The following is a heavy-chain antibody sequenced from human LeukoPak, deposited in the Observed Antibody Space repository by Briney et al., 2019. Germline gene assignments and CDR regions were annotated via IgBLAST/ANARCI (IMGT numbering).Heavy chain of an antibody. V-gene: IGHV3-11*04. J-gene: IGHJ5*02. D-gene: IGHD2-2*01. CDR1: GFTFSGYS. Sequence: GGSLRLSCAASGFTFSGYSMTWIRQAPGKGLEWVSHISNSGSVYADSVKGRFTISRDNAKNSLYLQMNSLRAEDTAVYYCARLGAPQYCSSTSCYLRSSQGWFDPWGQGTLVTVSS. CDR3: ARLGAPQYCSSTSCYLRSSQGWFDP. CDR2: ISNSGS.